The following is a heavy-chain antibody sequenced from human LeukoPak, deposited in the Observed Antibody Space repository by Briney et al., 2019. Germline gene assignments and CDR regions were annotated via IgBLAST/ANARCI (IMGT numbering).Heavy chain of an antibody. Sequence: ASVKVSCKASGYTFTSYGISWVRQAPGQGLEWMGWISAYNGNTNYAQKLQGRVTMTTDTSTSTAYMELRSLRSDDTAAYYCAREVTYYDILTGPGAYYGMDVWGKGTTVTVSS. CDR1: GYTFTSYG. CDR3: AREVTYYDILTGPGAYYGMDV. CDR2: ISAYNGNT. V-gene: IGHV1-18*04. J-gene: IGHJ6*04. D-gene: IGHD3-9*01.